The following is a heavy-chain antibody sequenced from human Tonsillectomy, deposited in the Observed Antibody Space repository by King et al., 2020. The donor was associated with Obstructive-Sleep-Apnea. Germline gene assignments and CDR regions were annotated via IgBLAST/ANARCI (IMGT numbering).Heavy chain of an antibody. CDR1: GFTFSSYA. D-gene: IGHD3-10*01. V-gene: IGHV3-23*04. J-gene: IGHJ6*02. CDR2: ISGSGGST. Sequence: VQLVESGGGLVQPGGSLRLSCAASGFTFSSYAMSWVRQAPGKGLEWVSAISGSGGSTYYADSVKGRFTISRDNSKNTLYLQMNSLRAEDTALYYCVGRSPKIYYYYYYGMDVWGQGTTVTVSS. CDR3: VGRSPKIYYYYYYGMDV.